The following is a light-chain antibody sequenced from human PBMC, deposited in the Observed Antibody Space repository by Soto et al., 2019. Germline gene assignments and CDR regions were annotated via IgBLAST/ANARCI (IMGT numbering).Light chain of an antibody. Sequence: EIELTQAPRTLSLYAGERATLSNRASQSVSSRYLAWYQQKPGQAPRLLIYGASSRATGIPDRFSGSGSGTDFTLTISRLEPEDFAVYFCHHYGTSPTFGQGTRLEIK. CDR1: QSVSSRY. CDR2: GAS. J-gene: IGKJ5*01. V-gene: IGKV3-20*01. CDR3: HHYGTSPT.